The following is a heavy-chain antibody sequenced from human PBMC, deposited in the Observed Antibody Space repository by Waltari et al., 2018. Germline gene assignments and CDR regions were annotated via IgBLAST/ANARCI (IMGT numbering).Heavy chain of an antibody. CDR1: GFNLSTYN. V-gene: IGHV3-48*04. CDR3: ARPRGGFHMDV. J-gene: IGHJ6*03. D-gene: IGHD2-21*01. Sequence: EVLLVESGGGLVQPGGSLRLSCAASGFNLSTYNINWVRQTPGKGLEWVSYISSSSSTIYYADSVKGRFIISRDNAKNSLYLQMNSLRAEDTAVYYCARPRGGFHMDVWGKGTTVTVSS. CDR2: ISSSSSTI.